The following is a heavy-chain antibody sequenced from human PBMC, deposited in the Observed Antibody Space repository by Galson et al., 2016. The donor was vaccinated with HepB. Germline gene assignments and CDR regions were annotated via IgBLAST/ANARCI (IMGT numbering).Heavy chain of an antibody. J-gene: IGHJ6*02. CDR3: ARDWRGSGSYNPYYYYGMDV. D-gene: IGHD3-10*01. CDR2: IYSGGTT. Sequence: SLRLSCAASGFTFSNYATAWVRLPPGKGLEWVSLIYSGGTTFYADSVKGRFTISRDNSKNTLYLQMNSLRAEDTAVYYCARDWRGSGSYNPYYYYGMDVWGQGTTVTVSS. CDR1: GFTFSNYA. V-gene: IGHV3-53*01.